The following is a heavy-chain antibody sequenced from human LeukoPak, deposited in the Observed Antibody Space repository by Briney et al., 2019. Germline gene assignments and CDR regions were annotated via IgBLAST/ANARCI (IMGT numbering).Heavy chain of an antibody. CDR2: INHSGST. V-gene: IGHV4-34*01. CDR1: GGSFSGYY. J-gene: IGHJ5*02. D-gene: IGHD2-2*01. CDR3: ARTRAKPDIVVVPAAFNWFDP. Sequence: SETLSLTCAVYGGSFSGYYWSWIRQPPGKGLEWIGEINHSGSTNYNPSLKSRVTISVDTSKNQFSLKLSSVTAADTAVYYCARTRAKPDIVVVPAAFNWFDPWSQGTLVTVSS.